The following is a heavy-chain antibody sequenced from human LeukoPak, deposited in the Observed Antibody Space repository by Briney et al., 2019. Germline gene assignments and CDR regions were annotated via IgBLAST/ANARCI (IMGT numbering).Heavy chain of an antibody. J-gene: IGHJ4*02. D-gene: IGHD3-16*01. CDR1: GFTFSSYP. V-gene: IGHV3-23*01. Sequence: GGSLRLSCAASGFTFSSYPMPWAPQAPGKGLDWVSSIIGRGRNTYYADSVKGRFTISRDNSKNTLYLQMNSLRAEDTAVYYCAKGVLRTGGDYWGQGTLVTVSS. CDR2: IIGRGRNT. CDR3: AKGVLRTGGDY.